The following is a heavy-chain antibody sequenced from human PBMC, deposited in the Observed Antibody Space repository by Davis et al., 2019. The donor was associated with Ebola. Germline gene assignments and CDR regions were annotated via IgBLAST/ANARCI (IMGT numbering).Heavy chain of an antibody. CDR1: GFTFSSYA. V-gene: IGHV3-23*01. CDR3: ARDREVPAATFDY. Sequence: PGGSLRLSCAASGFTFSSYAMSWVRQAPGKGLEWVSAISGSGGSTYYADSVKGRFTISRDNAKNSLYLQMNSLRAEDTAVYYCARDREVPAATFDYWGQGTLVTVSS. D-gene: IGHD2-2*01. J-gene: IGHJ4*02. CDR2: ISGSGGST.